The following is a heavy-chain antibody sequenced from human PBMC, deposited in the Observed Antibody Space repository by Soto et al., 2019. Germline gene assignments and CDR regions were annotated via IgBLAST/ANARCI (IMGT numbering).Heavy chain of an antibody. D-gene: IGHD3-16*01. J-gene: IGHJ1*01. V-gene: IGHV3-30*19. CDR1: GFTFRSYV. CDR3: ARWGTTGGLDV. CDR2: TSYDVSDK. Sequence: QVQLVESGGGVVQPGTSLRVSCVGSGFTFRSYVIHWVRQAPGKGLEWVALTSYDVSDKYYGDSVRGRFTISRDNSRNTVDLQMDSLRLEDTALYYCARWGTTGGLDVWGKGTLVSVSS.